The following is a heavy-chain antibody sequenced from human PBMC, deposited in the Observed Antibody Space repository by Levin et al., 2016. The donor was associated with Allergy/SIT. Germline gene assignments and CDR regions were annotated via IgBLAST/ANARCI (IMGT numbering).Heavy chain of an antibody. CDR3: ARDPAGSYDH. D-gene: IGHD1-26*01. CDR1: GFTFSNYM. V-gene: IGHV3-23*01. CDR2: ISDSGGST. J-gene: IGHJ4*02. Sequence: GESLKISCAASGFTFSNYMMAWVRQAPGKGLEWVSSISDSGGSTNYADSVTGRFTISRDNSKNTVYLQMNSLRAEDTALYYCARDPAGSYDHWGQGAVVTVSS.